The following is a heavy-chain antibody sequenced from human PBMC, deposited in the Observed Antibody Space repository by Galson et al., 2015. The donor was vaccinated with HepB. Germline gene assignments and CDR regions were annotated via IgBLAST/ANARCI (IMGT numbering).Heavy chain of an antibody. J-gene: IGHJ5*02. CDR1: GYTFTSYY. D-gene: IGHD6-19*01. Sequence: SVKVSCKASGYTFTSYYMHWVRQAPGQGLEWMGIINPSGGSTSYAQKLQGRVTMTRDTSTSTVYMELSSLRSEDTAVYYCARDQGYSSGWDNWFDPWCQGTLGTVSS. CDR3: ARDQGYSSGWDNWFDP. CDR2: INPSGGST. V-gene: IGHV1-46*04.